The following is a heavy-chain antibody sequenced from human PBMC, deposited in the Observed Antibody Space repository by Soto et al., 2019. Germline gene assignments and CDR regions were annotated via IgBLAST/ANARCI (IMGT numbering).Heavy chain of an antibody. CDR3: ARNSSSWFRYYYGMDV. CDR2: ISSSSSTI. CDR1: GFTFSSYS. J-gene: IGHJ6*02. Sequence: GGSLRLSCAASGFTFSSYSMNWVRQAPGKGLEWVSYISSSSSTIYYADSVKGRFTISRDNAKNSLYLQMNSLRDEDTAVYYCARNSSSWFRYYYGMDVWGQGTTVTVSS. D-gene: IGHD6-13*01. V-gene: IGHV3-48*02.